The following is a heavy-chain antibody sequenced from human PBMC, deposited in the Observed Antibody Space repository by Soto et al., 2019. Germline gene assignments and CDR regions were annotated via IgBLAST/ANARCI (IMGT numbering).Heavy chain of an antibody. V-gene: IGHV6-1*01. CDR3: TRARSGSYDH. CDR1: GDSVSSKSAA. D-gene: IGHD1-26*01. CDR2: TYYRSKWST. Sequence: PSQTLSLTCAISGDSVSSKSAAWNWIRQSPSRGLEWLGRTYYRSKWSTDYAISVKSRITINPDTSKNQFSLQLKSVTPEDTAVYYCTRARSGSYDHWGQGTLVTVSS. J-gene: IGHJ5*02.